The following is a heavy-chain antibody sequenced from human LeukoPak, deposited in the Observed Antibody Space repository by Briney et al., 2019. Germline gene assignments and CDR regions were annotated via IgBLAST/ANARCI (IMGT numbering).Heavy chain of an antibody. D-gene: IGHD3-22*01. Sequence: PGGSLRLSYTASGFTFGSYGMSWVRQAPGKGLEWVSSISGSASSAYYVDSVKGRFTISRDNSKNTLYLQMNSLRAEDTAVYYCAKSRSGYYYKSFDPWGKGTLVTVSS. CDR3: AKSRSGYYYKSFDP. CDR1: GFTFGSYG. V-gene: IGHV3-23*01. J-gene: IGHJ5*02. CDR2: ISGSASSA.